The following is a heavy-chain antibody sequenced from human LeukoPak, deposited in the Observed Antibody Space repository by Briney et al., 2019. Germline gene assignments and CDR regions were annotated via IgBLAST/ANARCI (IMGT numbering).Heavy chain of an antibody. D-gene: IGHD5-18*01. CDR2: ISSSSTI. CDR1: GFTFSSYS. J-gene: IGHJ3*02. Sequence: GGSLRLSCAASGFTFSSYSMNWVRQAPGKGLEWVSYISSSSTIYYADSVKGRFTISRDNAKNSLYLQMNSLRAEDTAVYYCARARIQLWLACHAFDIWGQGTMVTVSS. CDR3: ARARIQLWLACHAFDI. V-gene: IGHV3-48*04.